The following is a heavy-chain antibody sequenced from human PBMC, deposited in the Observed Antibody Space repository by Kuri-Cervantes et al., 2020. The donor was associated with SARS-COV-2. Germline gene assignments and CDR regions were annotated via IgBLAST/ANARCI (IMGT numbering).Heavy chain of an antibody. Sequence: YYWGWIRQAPGKGLEWVSYISSSGSTIYYADSVKGRFTISRDSAKNSLYLQMNSLRAEDTAVYYCARDSPLVGATWNYFDYWGQGTLVTVSS. V-gene: IGHV3-11*04. CDR1: YY. CDR2: ISSSGSTI. D-gene: IGHD1-26*01. CDR3: ARDSPLVGATWNYFDY. J-gene: IGHJ4*02.